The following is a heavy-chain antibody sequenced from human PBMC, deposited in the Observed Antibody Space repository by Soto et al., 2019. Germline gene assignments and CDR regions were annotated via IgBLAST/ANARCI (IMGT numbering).Heavy chain of an antibody. CDR2: IYYSGST. D-gene: IGHD6-13*01. CDR3: ARTWIAAAGNWFDP. V-gene: IGHV4-31*03. CDR1: GGSISSGGYY. J-gene: IGHJ5*02. Sequence: PSETLSLTCTVSGGSISSGGYYWSWIRQHPGKGLEWIGYIYYSGSTYYNPSLKSRVTISVDTSKNQFSLKLSSVTAADTAVYYCARTWIAAAGNWFDPWGQGTLVTVSS.